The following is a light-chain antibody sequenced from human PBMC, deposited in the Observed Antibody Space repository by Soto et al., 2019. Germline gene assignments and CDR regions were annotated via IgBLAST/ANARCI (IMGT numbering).Light chain of an antibody. Sequence: DIQLTQSPSFLSASIGDSVTITCRASQSISTYLAWYQQNPGKAPNLLVYAASTLHSGVRARICGSGSWTEVTLTITSLQSADVAAYYGQQLHTDLLPFGGGTKGQIK. V-gene: IGKV1-9*01. CDR2: AAS. CDR1: QSISTY. CDR3: QQLHTDLLP. J-gene: IGKJ4*01.